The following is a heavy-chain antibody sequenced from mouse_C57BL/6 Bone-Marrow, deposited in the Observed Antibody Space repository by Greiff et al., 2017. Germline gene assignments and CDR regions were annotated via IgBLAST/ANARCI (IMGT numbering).Heavy chain of an antibody. D-gene: IGHD1-1*01. CDR1: GFNIKDDY. Sequence: EVQLQQSGAELVRPGASVKLSCTASGFNIKDDYMHWVKQRPEQGLEWIGWIDPENGDTEYASKFQGKATITADTSSNTAYLQLSSLTSEDPAVYYCTTHYYGSIYYAMDYWGQGTSVTVSS. CDR3: TTHYYGSIYYAMDY. J-gene: IGHJ4*01. V-gene: IGHV14-4*01. CDR2: IDPENGDT.